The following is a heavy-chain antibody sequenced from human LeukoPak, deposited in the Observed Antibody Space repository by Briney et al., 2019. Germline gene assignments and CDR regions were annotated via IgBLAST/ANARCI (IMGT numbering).Heavy chain of an antibody. Sequence: SETLSLTCTVSGGSISSSHWSWIRQSPGKGLEWIGYFYDSVSTKYNPSLKRRVTISTDTSKNQLSLKLKSVTAADTAVYYCARHGAFFARGFCSSANCYVDGLHTWGQGIMVSVST. J-gene: IGHJ3*01. CDR1: GGSISSSH. D-gene: IGHD2-2*01. V-gene: IGHV4-59*08. CDR2: FYDSVST. CDR3: ARHGAFFARGFCSSANCYVDGLHT.